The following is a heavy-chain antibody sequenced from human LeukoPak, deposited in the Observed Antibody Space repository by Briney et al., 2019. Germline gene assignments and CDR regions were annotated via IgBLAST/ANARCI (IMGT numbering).Heavy chain of an antibody. CDR2: IYYSGST. D-gene: IGHD2-2*01. CDR1: GGSISSYY. V-gene: IGHV4-59*12. J-gene: IGHJ4*02. Sequence: PSETLSLTCTVSGGSISSYYWSWIRQPPGKGLEWIGYIYYSGSTNYNPSLKSRVTISVDTSKNQFSLKLSSVTAADTAVYYCARLGYCSSTSCYDDYWGQGTLVTVSS. CDR3: ARLGYCSSTSCYDDY.